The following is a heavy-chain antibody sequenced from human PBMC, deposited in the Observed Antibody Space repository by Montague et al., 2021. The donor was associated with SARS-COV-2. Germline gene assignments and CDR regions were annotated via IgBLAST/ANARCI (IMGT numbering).Heavy chain of an antibody. Sequence: TLSLTCTVSGDSFTTSGYSWTWIRQPPGKGLEWIGTISYSGSANSNPSLKSRFTTSLDTSKNQFSLELTSVTAAATAVYYCARLTPVGSTFFFEFWGQGILVTVSS. V-gene: IGHV4-31*03. CDR2: ISYSGSA. J-gene: IGHJ4*02. CDR3: ARLTPVGSTFFFEF. D-gene: IGHD2/OR15-2a*01. CDR1: GDSFTTSGYS.